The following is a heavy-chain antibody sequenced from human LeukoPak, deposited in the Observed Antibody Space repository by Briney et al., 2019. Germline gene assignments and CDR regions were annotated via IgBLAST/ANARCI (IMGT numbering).Heavy chain of an antibody. CDR3: TRVLSSWSYFDY. CDR1: GLTFGDYG. CDR2: IRSKAYAGTT. Sequence: GRSLRLSCTASGLTFGDYGMSWVRQAPGKGLEWVGFIRSKAYAGTTEYAASVKGRFTISRDDSNSIAYMQMNSLKTEDTAVYYCTRVLSSWSYFDYWGQGTLVTVSS. D-gene: IGHD6-13*01. V-gene: IGHV3-49*04. J-gene: IGHJ4*02.